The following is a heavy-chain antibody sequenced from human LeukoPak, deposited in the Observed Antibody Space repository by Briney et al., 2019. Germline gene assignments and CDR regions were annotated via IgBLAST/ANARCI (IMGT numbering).Heavy chain of an antibody. V-gene: IGHV3-33*05. D-gene: IGHD3-10*01. CDR3: AKDGGYGSGSYYPDY. CDR2: ISSDGKSR. CDR1: GFTFSSYG. Sequence: GGSLRLSCAASGFTFSSYGMHWVRQAPGTGLEWVAVISSDGKSRIYADSVKGRFTISRDNSKNTLYLQMNSLRAEDTAVYYCAKDGGYGSGSYYPDYWGQGTLVTVSP. J-gene: IGHJ4*02.